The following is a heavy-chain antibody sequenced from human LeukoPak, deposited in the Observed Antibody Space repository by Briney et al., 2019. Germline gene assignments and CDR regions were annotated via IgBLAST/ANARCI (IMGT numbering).Heavy chain of an antibody. CDR1: GFTFSSYA. CDR3: ATDPLLDN. J-gene: IGHJ4*02. Sequence: GGSLRLSCAASGFTFSSYAMSWVRQAPGKGLEWVSVITGSGGSTYYADSVKGRFTLSRDNSKNTVYLQMNSLRAEHTSVCYCATDPLLDNWRQGTPLTVSS. D-gene: IGHD2-15*01. CDR2: ITGSGGST. V-gene: IGHV3-23*01.